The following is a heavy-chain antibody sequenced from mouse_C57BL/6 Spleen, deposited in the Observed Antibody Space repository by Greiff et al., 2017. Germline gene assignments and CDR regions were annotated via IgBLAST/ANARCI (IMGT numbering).Heavy chain of an antibody. CDR3: ARQGDDYDWYFDV. V-gene: IGHV5-6*01. D-gene: IGHD2-4*01. CDR2: ISSGCSYS. Sequence: EVKLMESGGDLVKPGGSLKLSCAASGFTFSSYGMSWVRQTPDKRLEWVATISSGCSYSCYPDSEKGRFTISSDNAKNNLYLQMSSLKFEDTAMYYCARQGDDYDWYFDVWGTGTTVTVSS. CDR1: GFTFSSYG. J-gene: IGHJ1*03.